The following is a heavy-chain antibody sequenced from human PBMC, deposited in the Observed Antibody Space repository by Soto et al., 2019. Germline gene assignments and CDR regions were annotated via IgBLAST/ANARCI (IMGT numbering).Heavy chain of an antibody. J-gene: IGHJ5*02. Sequence: GESLKISCTGFGYTFTTFWISWVRQMPGKGLEWMGRIDPRDSYVNYSPSFQGHVTISLDKSISTAYLQWGSLKASDTAMYYCARLFCSTTTCDGWFDPWGQGTLVT. CDR1: GYTFTTFW. CDR3: ARLFCSTTTCDGWFDP. CDR2: IDPRDSYV. V-gene: IGHV5-10-1*01. D-gene: IGHD2-2*01.